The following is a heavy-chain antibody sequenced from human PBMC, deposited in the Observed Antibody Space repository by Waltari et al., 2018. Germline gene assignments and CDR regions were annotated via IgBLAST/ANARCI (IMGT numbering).Heavy chain of an antibody. D-gene: IGHD3-10*01. J-gene: IGHJ4*02. Sequence: QVQLQESGPGLVKPSETLSLTCTVSGGSISSYYWNWIRQPPGKGLEWIGYIYYSGSTDYNPSLKSRVTISVDTSKNQFSLKLSSVTAADTAVYYCARGAAYGSGSYNYYYWGQGTLVTVSS. V-gene: IGHV4-59*01. CDR2: IYYSGST. CDR1: GGSISSYY. CDR3: ARGAAYGSGSYNYYY.